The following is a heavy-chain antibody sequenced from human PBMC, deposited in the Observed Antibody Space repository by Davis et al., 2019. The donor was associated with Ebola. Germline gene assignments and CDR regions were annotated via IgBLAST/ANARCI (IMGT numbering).Heavy chain of an antibody. Sequence: GESLKISCAASGFTFSSYAMSWVRQTPGKGLEWVSAITGSGSLTGYADSVKGRFTISRDNSKNTLNMQMYSLRVEDTAVYYCATRGSSREFDYWGQGTLVSVSS. CDR3: ATRGSSREFDY. J-gene: IGHJ4*02. CDR1: GFTFSSYA. V-gene: IGHV3-23*01. D-gene: IGHD6-13*01. CDR2: ITGSGSLT.